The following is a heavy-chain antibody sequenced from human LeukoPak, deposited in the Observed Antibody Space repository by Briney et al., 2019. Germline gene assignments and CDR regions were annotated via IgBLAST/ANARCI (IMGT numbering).Heavy chain of an antibody. V-gene: IGHV3-72*01. CDR3: TSGYCSGGSCYSSGGDC. Sequence: GGSLRLSCAGSGFIFSDHYIDWVRQAPGKGLEWVGRIRNKANSYTTDYAASVKGRFSISRDDSENSVYLEMNSLKIEDSAVFYCTSGYCSGGSCYSSGGDCWGQGTLVTVSS. J-gene: IGHJ4*02. CDR2: IRNKANSYTT. CDR1: GFIFSDHY. D-gene: IGHD2-15*01.